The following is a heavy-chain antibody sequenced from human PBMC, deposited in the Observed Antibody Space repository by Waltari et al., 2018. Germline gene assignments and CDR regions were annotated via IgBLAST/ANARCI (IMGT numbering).Heavy chain of an antibody. J-gene: IGHJ5*02. V-gene: IGHV4-38-2*01. D-gene: IGHD3-10*01. CDR3: AGLGGFREFTGNWFDP. Sequence: QVQLQESGPGLVKPSETLSLTCAVSGYSISSGYYWGWIRQPPGKGLEWIGSIYHSGSTYAATSLECRVTRSVDTSKNQLSLKLRSVTAADTAVYYCAGLGGFREFTGNWFDPWGQGTLVTVSS. CDR2: IYHSGST. CDR1: GYSISSGYY.